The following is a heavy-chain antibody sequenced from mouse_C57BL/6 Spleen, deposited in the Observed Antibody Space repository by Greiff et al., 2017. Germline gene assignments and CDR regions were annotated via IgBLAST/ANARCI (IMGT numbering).Heavy chain of an antibody. CDR1: GYTFPSYW. CDR2: IDPSDSYT. J-gene: IGHJ2*01. V-gene: IGHV1-50*01. D-gene: IGHD3-2*02. CDR3: ARSMAFTAQATGY. Sequence: QVQLQQPGAELVKPGASVKLSCKASGYTFPSYWMQWVKPRPGQGLEWIGEIDPSDSYTNYNQKFKGKATLTVDTSSSTAYMQLSSLPSEDSAVYYCARSMAFTAQATGYWGQGTTLTVSS.